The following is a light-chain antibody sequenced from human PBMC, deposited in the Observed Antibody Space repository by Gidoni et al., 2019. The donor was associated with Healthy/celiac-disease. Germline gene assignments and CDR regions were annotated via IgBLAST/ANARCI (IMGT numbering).Light chain of an antibody. CDR2: DAS. J-gene: IGKJ3*01. CDR3: QHYDNPVFT. V-gene: IGKV1-33*01. Sequence: DIQMTQSPSSLSASVGDRVTITCQASQDISNYLNWYQQKPGKAPKLLIYDASNLETGAPSRFSGSVSGKDFPSTTSTLQPEDIATYYCQHYDNPVFTFGPGPKVDIK. CDR1: QDISNY.